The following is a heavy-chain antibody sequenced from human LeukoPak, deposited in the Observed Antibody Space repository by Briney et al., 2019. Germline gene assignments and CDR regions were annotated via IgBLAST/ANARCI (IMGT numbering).Heavy chain of an antibody. J-gene: IGHJ4*02. CDR2: IYSGGST. Sequence: GGSLRVSCAASGFTVSSNYMSWVRQAPGKGLKWVSVIYSGGSTYYADSVRGRFTISRHNSKNTLYLQMNSLRAEDTAVYYYARVGDSSSWYPGYFDHWGQGTLVTVSS. CDR3: ARVGDSSSWYPGYFDH. V-gene: IGHV3-53*04. D-gene: IGHD6-13*01. CDR1: GFTVSSNY.